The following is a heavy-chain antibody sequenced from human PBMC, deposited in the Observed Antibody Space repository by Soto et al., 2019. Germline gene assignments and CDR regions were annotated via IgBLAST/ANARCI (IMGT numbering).Heavy chain of an antibody. CDR1: GFTFSSYA. CDR2: ISFEGSIR. D-gene: IGHD2-15*01. V-gene: IGHV3-30*18. J-gene: IGHJ5*01. CDR3: AKDGGEGYCSGGSCYTSNWFDS. Sequence: QVQLVESGGGVVHPGRSLRLSCAASGFTFSSYAMHWVCQAPGKGLEWVAVISFEGSIRFFADSVKGRFTISRDSSRNTVYLQMNSLTTEDTALYYCAKDGGEGYCSGGSCYTSNWFDSWGQGTLVTVSS.